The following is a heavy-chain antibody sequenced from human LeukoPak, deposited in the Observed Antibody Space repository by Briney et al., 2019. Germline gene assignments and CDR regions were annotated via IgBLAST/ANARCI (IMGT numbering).Heavy chain of an antibody. Sequence: ASVKVSCKASGYTFTTYVINWVRQATGQGLEWMGWMNPNSGNTGYTQKFQGRVTMTRNTSISTAYMELSSLRSEDTAVYYCARGRGSGHKENWFDPWGQGTLVTDSS. CDR3: ARGRGSGHKENWFDP. D-gene: IGHD6-19*01. CDR1: GYTFTTYV. J-gene: IGHJ5*02. CDR2: MNPNSGNT. V-gene: IGHV1-8*01.